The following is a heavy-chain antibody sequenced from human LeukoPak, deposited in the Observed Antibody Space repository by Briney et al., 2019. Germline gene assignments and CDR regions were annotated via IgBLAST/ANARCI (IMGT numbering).Heavy chain of an antibody. D-gene: IGHD2-21*02. CDR1: GYSFTSYW. J-gene: IGHJ4*02. CDR2: IDPSDSYT. V-gene: IGHV5-10-1*01. CDR3: AISRYCGGDCYPPFDY. Sequence: GESLRISCKGSGYSFTSYWISWVRQMPGKGLEWMGRIDPSDSYTNYSPSFQGHVTISADKSISTAYLQWSSLKASDNAMYYCAISRYCGGDCYPPFDYWGQGTLVTVSS.